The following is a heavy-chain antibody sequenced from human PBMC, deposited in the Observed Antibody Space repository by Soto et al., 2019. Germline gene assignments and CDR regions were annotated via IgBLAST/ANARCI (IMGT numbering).Heavy chain of an antibody. CDR3: ARIYGSGSYFAFDI. D-gene: IGHD3-10*01. J-gene: IGHJ3*02. CDR2: IYHSGST. CDR1: GGSISSGGYC. V-gene: IGHV4-30-2*01. Sequence: PSETLSLTYGVSGGSISSGGYCWSWIRQKPGKGLEWVGYIYHSGSTYYNPSLKSRVTISVDRSKNQFSLKLSSVTAADTAVYYCARIYGSGSYFAFDISGQVTMVTVSS.